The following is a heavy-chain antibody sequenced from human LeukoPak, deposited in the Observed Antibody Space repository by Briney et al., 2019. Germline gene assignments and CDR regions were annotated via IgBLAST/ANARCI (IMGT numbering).Heavy chain of an antibody. J-gene: IGHJ4*02. CDR2: INHSGST. V-gene: IGHV4-34*01. CDR3: ARASSGWLSFDY. CDR1: GGSFSGYY. D-gene: IGHD6-19*01. Sequence: SETLSLTCAVYGGSFSGYYWSWIRQPPGKGLEWIGEINHSGSTNYNPSLKSRLTISVDTSKNQFSLKLSSVTAADTAVYYCARASSGWLSFDYWGQGTLVTVSS.